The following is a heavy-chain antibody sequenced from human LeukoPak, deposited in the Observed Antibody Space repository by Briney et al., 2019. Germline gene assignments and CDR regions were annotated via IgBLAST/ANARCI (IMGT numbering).Heavy chain of an antibody. J-gene: IGHJ4*02. Sequence: ASVKVSCKASGYTFTSYGISWVRQAPGQGLEWMGWISAYNGNTNYAQKLQGRVTMTTDTSTGTAYMELRSLRSDDTAVYYCARGGPYYYDSSGYPACDYWGQGTLVTVSS. CDR3: ARGGPYYYDSSGYPACDY. CDR1: GYTFTSYG. CDR2: ISAYNGNT. D-gene: IGHD3-22*01. V-gene: IGHV1-18*01.